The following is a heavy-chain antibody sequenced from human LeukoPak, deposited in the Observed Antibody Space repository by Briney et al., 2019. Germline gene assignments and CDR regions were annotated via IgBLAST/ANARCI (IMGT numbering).Heavy chain of an antibody. CDR2: IYYSGST. V-gene: IGHV4-39*07. Sequence: SETLSLTCTVSGGSISSSSYYWGWIRQPPGKGLEWIGSIYYSGSTYYNPSLKSRVTISVDTSKNQFSLKLSSVTAADTAVYYRARRKDYYDSSGYDYWGQGTLVTVSS. D-gene: IGHD3-22*01. CDR3: ARRKDYYDSSGYDY. CDR1: GGSISSSSYY. J-gene: IGHJ4*02.